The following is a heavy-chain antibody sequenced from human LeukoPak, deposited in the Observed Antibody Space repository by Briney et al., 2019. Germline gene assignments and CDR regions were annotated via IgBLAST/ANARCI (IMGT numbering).Heavy chain of an antibody. CDR1: GFTFNNYA. CDR2: VSGDGQRT. CDR3: AKEQDNLLLLSHFDS. D-gene: IGHD1-14*01. V-gene: IGHV3-23*01. J-gene: IGHJ4*02. Sequence: PGGSLRLSCAASGFTFNNYAMNWVRQTPGKGLQWVSAVSGDGQRTFYADSVKGRFTIFRDNPMNTLSLQMNSLRVEDTAVYYCAKEQDNLLLLSHFDSWGQGILVTVSA.